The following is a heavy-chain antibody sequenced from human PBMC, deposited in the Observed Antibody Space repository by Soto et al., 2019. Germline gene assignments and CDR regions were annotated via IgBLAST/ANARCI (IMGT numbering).Heavy chain of an antibody. CDR2: IYYSGST. CDR3: ARVAVAGTRVDY. D-gene: IGHD6-19*01. Sequence: SETLSLTCRVSGGSISSYYWGWIRQPPGKGLEWIGSIYYSGSTYYNPSLKSRVTISVDTSKNQFSLKLSSVTAADTAVYYCARVAVAGTRVDYWGQGTLVTVSS. J-gene: IGHJ4*02. CDR1: GGSISSYY. V-gene: IGHV4-39*07.